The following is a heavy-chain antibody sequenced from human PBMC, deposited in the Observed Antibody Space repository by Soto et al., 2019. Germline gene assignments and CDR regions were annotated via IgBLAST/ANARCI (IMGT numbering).Heavy chain of an antibody. Sequence: QVQLVQSGAEVKEPGASVKVSCKTSGYTFTGYHIHWVRQAPGQGLEWMGWINTNTGDTNYAQKFQGWVTMTRDTSINTPYVQLSRLTSDDTAVYYCARWVGASNWFDPWGQGTLVTVSS. D-gene: IGHD1-26*01. CDR3: ARWVGASNWFDP. J-gene: IGHJ5*02. V-gene: IGHV1-2*04. CDR1: GYTFTGYH. CDR2: INTNTGDT.